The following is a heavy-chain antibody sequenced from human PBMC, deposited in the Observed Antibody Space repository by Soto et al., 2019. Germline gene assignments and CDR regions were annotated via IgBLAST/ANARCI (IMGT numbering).Heavy chain of an antibody. D-gene: IGHD1-1*01. CDR3: ARDHGWNDVLNTDYSGMDV. V-gene: IGHV3-53*02. CDR1: GFSVSDCS. CDR2: FYRGGSK. Sequence: EVQLVETGGGLIQPGGSLRLSCEVSGFSVSDCSMSWVRQAPGKGLEWVSVFYRGGSKDYADSVKGGGTVTRDTYKTTLSLQMDRLTVGDTAVYFCARDHGWNDVLNTDYSGMDVWGQGTTVTVS. J-gene: IGHJ6*02.